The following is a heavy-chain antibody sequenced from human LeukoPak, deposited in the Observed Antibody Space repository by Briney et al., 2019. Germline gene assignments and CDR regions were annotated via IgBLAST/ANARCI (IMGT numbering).Heavy chain of an antibody. J-gene: IGHJ1*01. D-gene: IGHD3/OR15-3a*01. CDR1: GGSFSGYY. CDR2: INHSGST. CDR3: ASSHDIWTGGSASAPTPPQH. Sequence: SETLSLTCAVYGGSFSGYYWSWIRQPPGKGLEWIGEINHSGSTNYNPSLKSRVTISVDTSKNQFSLKLSSVTAADTAVYYCASSHDIWTGGSASAPTPPQH. V-gene: IGHV4-34*01.